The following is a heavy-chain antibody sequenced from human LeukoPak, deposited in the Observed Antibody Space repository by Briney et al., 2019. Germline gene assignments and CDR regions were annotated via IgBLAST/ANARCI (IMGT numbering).Heavy chain of an antibody. D-gene: IGHD6-13*01. Sequence: GGSLRLSCAASGFTFSSYGMHWVRQAPGKGLEWVAVISYDGSNKYYADSVKGRFTISRDNSKNTLYLQMNSLRAEDTAVYYCAKQPYRGIAAAGYYFDYWGQGTLVTVSS. V-gene: IGHV3-30*18. J-gene: IGHJ4*02. CDR3: AKQPYRGIAAAGYYFDY. CDR2: ISYDGSNK. CDR1: GFTFSSYG.